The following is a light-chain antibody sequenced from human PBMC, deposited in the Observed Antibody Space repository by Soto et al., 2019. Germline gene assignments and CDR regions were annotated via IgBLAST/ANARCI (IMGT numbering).Light chain of an antibody. Sequence: EILMTQTPLSSVVPQGQPASISCTSSRSPVHSDGDTYLSWLHQRPGQPPRLLIYGTSNRATGIPAMFSGRGSGTEFTLTISSLQSEDFAVYYCQQYNNWTITFGPGTRLDIK. CDR1: RSPVHSDGDTY. J-gene: IGKJ5*01. V-gene: IGKV2-24*01. CDR3: QQYNNWTIT. CDR2: GTS.